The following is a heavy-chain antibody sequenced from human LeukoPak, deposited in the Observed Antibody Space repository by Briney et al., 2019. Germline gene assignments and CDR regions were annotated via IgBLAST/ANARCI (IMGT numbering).Heavy chain of an antibody. CDR1: GFTLSTYR. Sequence: GGSLRLSCEASGFTLSTYRMNWVRQVPGKGLDWVANINPDGSGKRYVDPVKGRFTIARDNADNSLSLQMNSLRAEDTGVYYCASWGAGGNSWGQGALVTVSS. CDR2: INPDGSGK. J-gene: IGHJ4*02. D-gene: IGHD3-16*01. CDR3: ASWGAGGNS. V-gene: IGHV3-7*01.